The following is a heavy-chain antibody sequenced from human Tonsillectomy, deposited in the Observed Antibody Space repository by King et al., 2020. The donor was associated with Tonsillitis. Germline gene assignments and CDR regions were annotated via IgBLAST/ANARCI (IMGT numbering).Heavy chain of an antibody. CDR2: ISGSGGST. Sequence: VQLVESGGGLVQPGGSLRLSCAASGFTFSSYAMSWVRQAPGKGLGWVSAISGSGGSTYYADSVRGGFTISRDTSKNTLYLQMNSLRAEDTAVYYCAMGYEAGAPFDYWGQGTLVTVSS. CDR3: AMGYEAGAPFDY. J-gene: IGHJ4*02. CDR1: GFTFSSYA. V-gene: IGHV3-23*04. D-gene: IGHD5-12*01.